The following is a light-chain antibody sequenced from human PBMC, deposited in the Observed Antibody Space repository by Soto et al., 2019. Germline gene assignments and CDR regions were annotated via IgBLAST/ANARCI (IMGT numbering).Light chain of an antibody. CDR1: SANIGAAYN. J-gene: IGLJ2*01. CDR2: GNN. CDR3: SSYTSSSTVV. V-gene: IGLV1-40*01. Sequence: QSVLTQPPSVSGAPGQRVTISCTGSSANIGAAYNVDWYQQLPGTAPKLLIYGNNNRPSGVPARFSGSKSGNTASLTISGLQAEDEADYYCSSYTSSSTVVFGGGTKVTVL.